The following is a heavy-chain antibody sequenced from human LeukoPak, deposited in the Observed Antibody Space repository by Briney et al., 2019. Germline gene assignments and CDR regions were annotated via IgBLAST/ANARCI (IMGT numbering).Heavy chain of an antibody. V-gene: IGHV3-30*02. CDR2: IGYDGSNT. D-gene: IGHD2-8*01. Sequence: GGSLRLSCAASGFTFSSYGMHWVRQAPGKGLEWVAFIGYDGSNTFYADSVKGRFTISRDNSKNTLYLQMNSLRAEDTSVYYCAKDAVAACSNGVCYTFYYYHMDVWGKGTTVIVSS. CDR3: AKDAVAACSNGVCYTFYYYHMDV. CDR1: GFTFSSYG. J-gene: IGHJ6*03.